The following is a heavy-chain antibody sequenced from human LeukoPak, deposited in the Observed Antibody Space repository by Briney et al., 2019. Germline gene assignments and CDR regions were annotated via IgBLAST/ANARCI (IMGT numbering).Heavy chain of an antibody. V-gene: IGHV4-61*02. CDR2: IYTSGST. CDR3: ARGIEALYSSGWGDAFDI. D-gene: IGHD6-19*01. J-gene: IGHJ3*02. CDR1: GGSISSGSYY. Sequence: SQTLSLTCTVSGGSISSGSYYWSWIRQPAGKGLEWIGRIYTSGSTNYNPSLKSRVTISVDTSKNQFSLKLSSVTAADTAVYYYARGIEALYSSGWGDAFDIWGQGTMVTVSS.